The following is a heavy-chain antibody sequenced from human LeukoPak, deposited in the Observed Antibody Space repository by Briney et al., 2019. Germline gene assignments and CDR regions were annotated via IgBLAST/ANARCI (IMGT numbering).Heavy chain of an antibody. D-gene: IGHD3-16*02. CDR2: ISYDGSNK. CDR1: GFTFSSYA. CDR3: ARDVTPYYDYVWGSYRYNPPDY. J-gene: IGHJ4*02. Sequence: PGGSLRLSCAASGFTFSSYAMHWVRQAPGKGLEWVAVISYDGSNKYYADSVKGRFTISRDNSKNTLYLQMNSLRAEGTAVYYCARDVTPYYDYVWGSYRYNPPDYWGQGTLVTVSS. V-gene: IGHV3-30-3*01.